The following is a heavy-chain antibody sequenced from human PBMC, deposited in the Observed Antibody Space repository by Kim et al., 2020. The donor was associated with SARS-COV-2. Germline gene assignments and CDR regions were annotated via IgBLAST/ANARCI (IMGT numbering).Heavy chain of an antibody. J-gene: IGHJ6*02. CDR3: TTSIAAAGPNAYYYYYGMGV. CDR1: GFTFSNAW. CDR2: IKSKTDGGTT. Sequence: GGSLRLSCAASGFTFSNAWMSWVRQAPGKGLEWVGRIKSKTDGGTTDYAAPVKGRFTISRDDSKNTLYLQMNSLKTEDTAVYYCTTSIAAAGPNAYYYYYGMGVWGQGTPVTVSS. V-gene: IGHV3-15*01. D-gene: IGHD6-13*01.